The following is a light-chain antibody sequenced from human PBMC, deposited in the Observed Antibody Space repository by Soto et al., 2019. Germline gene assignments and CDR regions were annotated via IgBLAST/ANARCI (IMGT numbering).Light chain of an antibody. Sequence: IQLTQTPSSQSASVGDRVTITCRASQGISSYLAWYQQKPGKAPKLLIYAASTLQSGVPSRFSGSGSGTDFTLTISSLQPEDFATYYCQQLKSYPRYTFGQGTKLEIK. CDR3: QQLKSYPRYT. V-gene: IGKV1-9*01. CDR1: QGISSY. J-gene: IGKJ2*01. CDR2: AAS.